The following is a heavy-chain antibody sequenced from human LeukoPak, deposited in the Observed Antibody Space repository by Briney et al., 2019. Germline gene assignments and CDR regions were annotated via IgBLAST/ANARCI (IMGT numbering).Heavy chain of an antibody. Sequence: TPSETLSLTCTVSGGSISGFYWTWIRQPPGKGLEWIGYIYYRGSTNYNPFVKSRVTISVDTSKNQFSLKLNSVTAADTAVYYCARDVPLQAGYSSNYDAFDIWGQGTMVTVSS. D-gene: IGHD6-13*01. J-gene: IGHJ3*02. CDR1: GGSISGFY. CDR2: IYYRGST. V-gene: IGHV4-59*01. CDR3: ARDVPLQAGYSSNYDAFDI.